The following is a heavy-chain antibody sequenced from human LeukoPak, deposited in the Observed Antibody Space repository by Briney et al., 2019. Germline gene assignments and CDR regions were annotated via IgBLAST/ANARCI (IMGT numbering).Heavy chain of an antibody. CDR3: ASQWSVPNTRRFAI. CDR1: GNFISSGLY. D-gene: IGHD2-15*01. CDR2: LYSTWTT. Sequence: PSETLSLTCTVSGNFISSGLYWVWLRQTPGKGLQWIGSLYSTWTTYYNPSRAGRLTVSTDSSKHQLSLKLRCVPAADTAVYYCASQWSVPNTRRFAIWGQGSRVTVSS. V-gene: IGHV4-38-2*02. J-gene: IGHJ3*02.